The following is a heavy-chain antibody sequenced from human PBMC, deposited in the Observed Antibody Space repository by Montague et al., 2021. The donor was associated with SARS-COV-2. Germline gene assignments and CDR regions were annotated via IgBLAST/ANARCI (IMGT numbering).Heavy chain of an antibody. CDR3: ARSAFRYFDRPGMDV. D-gene: IGHD3-9*01. J-gene: IGHJ6*02. Sequence: TLSLTCTVSGGSIRSDGFYWNWIRQPAGKGLEWIGRIYASGTTNYKPSLKSRVIISLDRSKNRFSLKLSSVIAADTAVYYCARSAFRYFDRPGMDVWGQGTTVTVSS. CDR1: GGSIRSDGFY. CDR2: IYASGTT. V-gene: IGHV4-61*02.